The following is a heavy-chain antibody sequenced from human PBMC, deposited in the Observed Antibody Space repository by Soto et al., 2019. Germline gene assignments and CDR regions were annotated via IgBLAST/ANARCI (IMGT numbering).Heavy chain of an antibody. CDR3: VQSRCGGDCLQSYSSHSYYGLDV. CDR2: IYWDDDK. J-gene: IGHJ6*02. CDR1: GLSLSTTGVG. D-gene: IGHD2-21*02. V-gene: IGHV2-5*02. Sequence: QITLKESGPTLVKPTQTLTLTCTFSGLSLSTTGVGVGWIRQPPGKALEWLALIYWDDDKRYSPSLKSRLTTTKDTSKDQVVLTMTNMDPGDTATYYCVQSRCGGDCLQSYSSHSYYGLDVWGQGTTVTVSS.